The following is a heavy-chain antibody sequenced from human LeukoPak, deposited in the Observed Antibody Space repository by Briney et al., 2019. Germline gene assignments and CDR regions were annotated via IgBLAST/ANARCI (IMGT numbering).Heavy chain of an antibody. J-gene: IGHJ4*02. CDR2: ISYDGSNK. D-gene: IGHD5-18*01. V-gene: IGHV3-30-3*01. CDR1: GFTFSSYA. Sequence: GGSLRLSCAASGFTFSSYAMHWVRQAPGKGLEWVAVISYDGSNKYYADSVKGRFTISRDNSKNTLYLQMNSLRAEDTAVYYCARGMQLWSPPDDYWGQGTLVTVSS. CDR3: ARGMQLWSPPDDY.